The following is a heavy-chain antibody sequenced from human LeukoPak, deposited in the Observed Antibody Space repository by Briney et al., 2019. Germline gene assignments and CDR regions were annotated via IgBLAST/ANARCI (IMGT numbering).Heavy chain of an antibody. J-gene: IGHJ4*02. D-gene: IGHD6-6*01. Sequence: PSQTLSLTCAISGDSIFTNNVAWNWIRQSPSRGLEWLGRKYYRSKWSFDYAVSVKSRITINADTSKNQFSLQLSSVTPEDTAVYYCARGKYTSFDNWGQGTLVTVSS. V-gene: IGHV6-1*01. CDR2: KYYRSKWSF. CDR3: ARGKYTSFDN. CDR1: GDSIFTNNVA.